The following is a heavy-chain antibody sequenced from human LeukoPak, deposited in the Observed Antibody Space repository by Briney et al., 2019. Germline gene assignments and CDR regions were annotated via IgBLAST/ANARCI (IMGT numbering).Heavy chain of an antibody. J-gene: IGHJ3*02. CDR3: ARTPIAVAGTFDI. CDR2: IYHSGST. V-gene: IGHV4-59*01. Sequence: SETLSLTCTVSGGSISSYYWSWIRQPPGKGLEWIGYIYHSGSTNYNPSLKSRVTISVDTSKNQFSLKLSSVTAADTAVYYCARTPIAVAGTFDIWGQGTMVTVSS. D-gene: IGHD6-19*01. CDR1: GGSISSYY.